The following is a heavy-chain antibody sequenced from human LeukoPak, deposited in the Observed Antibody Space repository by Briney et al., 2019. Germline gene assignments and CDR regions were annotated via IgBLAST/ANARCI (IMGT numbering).Heavy chain of an antibody. D-gene: IGHD1-26*01. CDR3: AREVGYSGSYWDY. Sequence: GGSLRLSCAASGFTFSDYYMSWIRQAPGKGLEWVSYIGGSGSYTNYADSVKGRFTISRDNSKNTLYLQMNSLRAEDTAVYYCAREVGYSGSYWDYWGQGTLVTVSS. V-gene: IGHV3-11*06. CDR1: GFTFSDYY. J-gene: IGHJ4*02. CDR2: IGGSGSYT.